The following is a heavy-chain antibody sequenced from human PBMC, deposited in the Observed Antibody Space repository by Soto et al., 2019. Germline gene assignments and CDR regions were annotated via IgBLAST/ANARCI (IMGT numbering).Heavy chain of an antibody. J-gene: IGHJ5*02. CDR1: GGSISSHY. V-gene: IGHV4-59*08. Sequence: QVQLQESGPGLVKPSETLSLTCTVSGGSISSHYWSWIRQPPGKGLEWVGYMYYSGSTNYNPSLKSRVIISVDTSKNQFSLDLKAVNAADTAVYYCARLFGELRFDPWGQGTLVTVSS. CDR3: ARLFGELRFDP. CDR2: MYYSGST. D-gene: IGHD3-10*01.